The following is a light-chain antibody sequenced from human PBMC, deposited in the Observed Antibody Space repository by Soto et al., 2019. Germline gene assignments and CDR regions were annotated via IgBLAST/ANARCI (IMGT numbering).Light chain of an antibody. CDR2: RNN. Sequence: QSVLTQSPSASGTPGQRVTISCSGSTSNIGSNTVHWYQQLPGTAPKPLMYRNNQRPSGVPDRFSGSKSGTSASLAISGLQSEDEADYYCAAWDDSLDGYVFGTGTKLTVL. V-gene: IGLV1-44*01. J-gene: IGLJ1*01. CDR3: AAWDDSLDGYV. CDR1: TSNIGSNT.